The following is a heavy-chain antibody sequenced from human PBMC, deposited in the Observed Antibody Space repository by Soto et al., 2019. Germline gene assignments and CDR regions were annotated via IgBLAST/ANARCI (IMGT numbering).Heavy chain of an antibody. V-gene: IGHV3-9*01. J-gene: IGHJ5*02. D-gene: IGHD4-17*01. Sequence: EVQLVESGGGLVQPGRSLRLSCAASGFTFDDYAMHWVRQAPGKGLEWVSGISWNSGSIGYADSVKGRFTISRDNAKNSVYLQMNSLRAEDTALYYCAKDYYPTTVTTISQGHNWFYPWGQGTLVTVSS. CDR2: ISWNSGSI. CDR1: GFTFDDYA. CDR3: AKDYYPTTVTTISQGHNWFYP.